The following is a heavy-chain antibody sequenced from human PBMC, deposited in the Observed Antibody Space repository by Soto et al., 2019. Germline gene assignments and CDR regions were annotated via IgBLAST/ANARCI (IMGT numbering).Heavy chain of an antibody. CDR2: IYHSGST. J-gene: IGHJ6*02. V-gene: IGHV4-30-2*01. CDR3: ARVAAAGIAYYGMDV. D-gene: IGHD6-13*01. CDR1: GGSISSGGYS. Sequence: PSETLSLTCAVSGGSISSGGYSWSWIRQPPGKGLEWIGYIYHSGSTYYNPSLKSRVTISVDRSKNQFSLKLSSVTAADTAVYYCARVAAAGIAYYGMDVWGQGTTVTVSS.